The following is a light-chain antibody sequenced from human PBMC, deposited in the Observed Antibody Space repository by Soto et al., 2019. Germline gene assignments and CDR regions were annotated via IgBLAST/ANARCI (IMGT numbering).Light chain of an antibody. Sequence: EIVMTQSPATLSVSPGERATLSCRASQSVSSNLAWYQQKPGQAPRLLISGASTRATGIPATFSGGGSGTEFTLTISSLQSEDFAVYYCQQYNNWPYTFGQGTKLEIK. J-gene: IGKJ2*01. CDR1: QSVSSN. CDR3: QQYNNWPYT. V-gene: IGKV3-15*01. CDR2: GAS.